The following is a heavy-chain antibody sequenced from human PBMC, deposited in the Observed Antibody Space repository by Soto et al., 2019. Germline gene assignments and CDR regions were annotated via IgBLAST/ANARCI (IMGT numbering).Heavy chain of an antibody. J-gene: IGHJ4*02. CDR3: TSLYSGYGPEYYFDY. CDR1: GYTFTSYG. D-gene: IGHD5-12*01. Sequence: ASVKVSCKASGYTFTSYGISWVRQAPGQGLEWMGWISAYNGNTNYAQKLQGRVTMTTDTSTSTAYMELRSLRSDDTAVYYCTSLYSGYGPEYYFDYWGQGTLVTVSS. CDR2: ISAYNGNT. V-gene: IGHV1-18*01.